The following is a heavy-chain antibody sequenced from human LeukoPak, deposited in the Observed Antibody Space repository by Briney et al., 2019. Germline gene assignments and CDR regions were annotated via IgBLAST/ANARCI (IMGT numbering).Heavy chain of an antibody. CDR1: GFTFVGYW. V-gene: IGHV3-7*01. J-gene: IGHJ4*02. CDR2: IKQDGSGE. D-gene: IGHD6-19*01. CDR3: ARDNVDKTSRRGYSSGYYQGHYFDY. Sequence: HPGGSLRLSCAASGFTFVGYWMSWVRQAPWKGLEWVANIKQDGSGEYYADSVRGRFTISRDNSKNTLYLQMNSLRADDTAVYYCARDNVDKTSRRGYSSGYYQGHYFDYWGQGTLVTVSS.